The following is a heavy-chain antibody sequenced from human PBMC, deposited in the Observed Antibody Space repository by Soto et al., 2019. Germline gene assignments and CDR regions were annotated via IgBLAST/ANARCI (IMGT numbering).Heavy chain of an antibody. CDR2: ISYDGSNK. CDR3: AKDFSYSSSWYGVDY. Sequence: QVQLVESGGGVVQPGRSLRLSCAASGFTFSSYGMHWVRQAPGKGLEWVAVISYDGSNKYYADSVKGRFTISRDNSKNTLYLQMNSLRAEDTAVYYCAKDFSYSSSWYGVDYWGQGTLVTVSS. D-gene: IGHD6-13*01. CDR1: GFTFSSYG. J-gene: IGHJ4*02. V-gene: IGHV3-30*18.